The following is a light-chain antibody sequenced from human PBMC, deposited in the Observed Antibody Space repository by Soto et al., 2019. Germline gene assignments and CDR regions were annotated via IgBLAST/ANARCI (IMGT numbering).Light chain of an antibody. V-gene: IGLV2-11*01. CDR3: CSYAGSYTLWV. Sequence: QSALTQPRSVSGSPGQSVTISCTGTSSDVGGYNFVSWYRQHPGKAPKLIIYDVSKRPSGVPDRFSGSKSGNTASLTISGLQAEDEADYHCCSYAGSYTLWVFGGGTQRTV. CDR2: DVS. CDR1: SSDVGGYNF. J-gene: IGLJ3*02.